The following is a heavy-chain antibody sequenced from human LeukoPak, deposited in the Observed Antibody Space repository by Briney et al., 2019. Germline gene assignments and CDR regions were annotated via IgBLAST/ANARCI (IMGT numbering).Heavy chain of an antibody. CDR1: GYTFTSYY. Sequence: GASVKVSCKASGYTFTSYYMHWVRQAPGQGLEWMGWMNPNTRNTGYAQKFQGRVTMTRDTSTSTAYMELRNLRSEDTAVYFCARSRYGDYSPWGQGTLVIVSS. CDR3: ARSRYGDYSP. D-gene: IGHD4-17*01. V-gene: IGHV1-8*02. CDR2: MNPNTRNT. J-gene: IGHJ5*02.